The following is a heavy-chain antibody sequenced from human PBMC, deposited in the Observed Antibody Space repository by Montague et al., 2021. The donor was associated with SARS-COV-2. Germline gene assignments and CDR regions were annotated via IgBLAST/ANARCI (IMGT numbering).Heavy chain of an antibody. CDR3: ARPPALHAIHWNGFYSFAS. D-gene: IGHD3-3*01. V-gene: IGHV3-30*04. CDR2: ISYEGSMK. Sequence: SLRLSCAASGFAFNGYALHWVRQAPGQGLEWVALISYEGSMKFYADSVKGRFTISRDYSKNTLYLDMNNLSPEDTAVYYCARPPALHAIHWNGFYSFASWGRGTLVTVSS. CDR1: GFAFNGYA. J-gene: IGHJ4*02.